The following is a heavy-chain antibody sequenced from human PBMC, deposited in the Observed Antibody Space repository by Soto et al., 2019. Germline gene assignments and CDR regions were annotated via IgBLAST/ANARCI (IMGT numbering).Heavy chain of an antibody. CDR3: ARDSYYDSSGYFDY. J-gene: IGHJ4*02. CDR2: IIPIFGTA. CDR1: GGTFSSYD. V-gene: IGHV1-69*06. D-gene: IGHD3-22*01. Sequence: SVKVSCKASGGTFSSYDISWVRQAPGQGLEWMGGIIPIFGTANYAQRFQGRVTITADKSTSTAYMELSSLRFEDTAVYYCARDSYYDSSGYFDYWGQGSLVTVSS.